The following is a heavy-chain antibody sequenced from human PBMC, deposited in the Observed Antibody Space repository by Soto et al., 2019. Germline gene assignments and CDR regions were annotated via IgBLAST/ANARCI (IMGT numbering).Heavy chain of an antibody. D-gene: IGHD3-16*01. CDR2: TSYDGSNK. CDR1: GFTFRSFV. V-gene: IGHV3-30*19. Sequence: QVQLVESGGGVVQPGTSLRLSCVGSGFTFRSFVIHWVRQATGKGLEWVALTSYDGSNKYYDDSVKGRFTISRDNSRNTVELQMDSLRLEDTALYYCARWGTTGGLDVWGQGTLVSVSS. J-gene: IGHJ4*02. CDR3: ARWGTTGGLDV.